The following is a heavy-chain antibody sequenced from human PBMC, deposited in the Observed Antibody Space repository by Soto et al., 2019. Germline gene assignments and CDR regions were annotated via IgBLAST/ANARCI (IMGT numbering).Heavy chain of an antibody. CDR1: GGSISSGDYY. CDR3: ARSRKRDGYNRRAGYFDY. J-gene: IGHJ4*02. CDR2: IYYSGST. Sequence: PSETLSLTCTVSGGSISSGDYYWSWIRQPPGKGLEWIGYIYYSGSTYYNPSLKSRVTISVDTSKNQFSLKLSSVTAADTAVYYCARSRKRDGYNRRAGYFDYWGQGTLVTVSS. V-gene: IGHV4-30-4*01. D-gene: IGHD5-12*01.